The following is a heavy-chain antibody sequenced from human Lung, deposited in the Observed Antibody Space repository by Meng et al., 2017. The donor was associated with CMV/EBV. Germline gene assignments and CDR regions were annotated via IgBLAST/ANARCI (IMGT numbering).Heavy chain of an antibody. V-gene: IGHV3-48*04. Sequence: SCAASGFTFNSYRMNWLRQAPGKGLEWVSYISSSSSSIYYTDSVKGRFTISRDNAKNSLYLEMNSLRVDDTGVYFCARDAGEGIVVVPAAISDYWXQGTXVTGSS. D-gene: IGHD2-2*02. J-gene: IGHJ4*02. CDR1: GFTFNSYR. CDR3: ARDAGEGIVVVPAAISDY. CDR2: ISSSSSSI.